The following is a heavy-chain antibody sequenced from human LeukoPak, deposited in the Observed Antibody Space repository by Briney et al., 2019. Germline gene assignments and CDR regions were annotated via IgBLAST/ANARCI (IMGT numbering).Heavy chain of an antibody. CDR3: ARLRLWSYYFDY. CDR2: ISSSGSTI. Sequence: PGGSLRLSCAASGFTFTDYCMSWIRQAPGKGLEWVSYISSSGSTIYYADSVKGRFTISRDNAKNSLYLQMNSLRAEDTAVYYCARLRLWSYYFDYWGQGTLVTVSS. J-gene: IGHJ4*02. D-gene: IGHD2-21*01. CDR1: GFTFTDYC. V-gene: IGHV3-11*04.